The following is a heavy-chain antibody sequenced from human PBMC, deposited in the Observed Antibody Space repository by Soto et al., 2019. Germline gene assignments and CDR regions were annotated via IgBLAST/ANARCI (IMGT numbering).Heavy chain of an antibody. CDR1: GGSISSGGYY. CDR3: ARGVLH. CDR2: ISYSGST. V-gene: IGHV4-31*03. Sequence: QVQLQESGPGLVQPSQTLSLTCTVSGGSISSGGYYWSWIRQHPGTGLEWIGHISYSGSTYYNTSLNGRVTISVDTPRIQFALIVNSVTAADTAASYCARGVLHWGQGTLVTVSS. J-gene: IGHJ4*01.